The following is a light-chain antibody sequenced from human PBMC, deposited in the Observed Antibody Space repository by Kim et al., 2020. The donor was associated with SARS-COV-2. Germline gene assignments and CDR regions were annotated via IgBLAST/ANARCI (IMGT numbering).Light chain of an antibody. Sequence: APGERATLSCRAGQSVSSYLAWYQQKPGQAPRLLIYEASNRATGIPARCSGSGSGTDCTLTISSLEPEDFAVYYCQQRRNWPPITFGQGTRMEIK. V-gene: IGKV3-11*01. CDR3: QQRRNWPPIT. CDR2: EAS. CDR1: QSVSSY. J-gene: IGKJ5*01.